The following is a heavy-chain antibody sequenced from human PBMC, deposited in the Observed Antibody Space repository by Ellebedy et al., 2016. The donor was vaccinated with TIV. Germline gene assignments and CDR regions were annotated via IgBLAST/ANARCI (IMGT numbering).Heavy chain of an antibody. D-gene: IGHD1-26*01. V-gene: IGHV3-66*01. CDR2: YSGGAA. CDR3: ARDLSGSFHFDY. J-gene: IGHJ4*02. Sequence: YSGGAAYYGDSVKGRFTVSRDNSKNTVYLQMNSLRVEDTAVYYCARDLSGSFHFDYWGQGTLVTVSS.